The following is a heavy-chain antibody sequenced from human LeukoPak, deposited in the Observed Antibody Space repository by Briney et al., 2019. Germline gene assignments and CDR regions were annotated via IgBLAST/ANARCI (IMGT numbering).Heavy chain of an antibody. J-gene: IGHJ5*02. CDR3: AKREGGSYLNWFDP. V-gene: IGHV3-23*01. CDR2: ITRSGGST. Sequence: GGSLRLSCAASGFTFSSYSMNWVRQAPGKGLEWASAITRSGGSTYYTDSVKGRFTISRDNSKNTLYLQMNTLRAEDTAVYYCAKREGGSYLNWFDPWGQGTLVTVSS. CDR1: GFTFSSYS. D-gene: IGHD1-26*01.